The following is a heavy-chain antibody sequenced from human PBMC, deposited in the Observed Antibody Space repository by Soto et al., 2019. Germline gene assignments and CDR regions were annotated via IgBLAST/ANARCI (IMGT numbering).Heavy chain of an antibody. J-gene: IGHJ5*02. V-gene: IGHV4-59*08. Sequence: RQSPCNGLECIGYIYYSGSTNYNPSLKSRVTISVDTSKNQFSLKLSSVTAADTAVYYFARGRIVATINRFPPWAHVSLLTVS. CDR2: IYYSGST. CDR3: ARGRIVATINRFPP. D-gene: IGHD5-12*01.